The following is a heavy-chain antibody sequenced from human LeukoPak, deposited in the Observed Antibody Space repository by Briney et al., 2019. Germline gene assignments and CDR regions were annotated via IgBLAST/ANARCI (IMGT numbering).Heavy chain of an antibody. Sequence: PGGSLRLSCVASGFTFSIYTMSWVRQAPGKGLEWVSVIFSGGSTFYADSVKGRFTISRDNSKNTLYLQMNSLRAEDTAVYYCASGGGYPTYYYGMDVWGQGTTVTVSS. CDR2: IFSGGST. CDR1: GFTFSIYT. CDR3: ASGGGYPTYYYGMDV. V-gene: IGHV3-53*01. D-gene: IGHD3-10*01. J-gene: IGHJ6*02.